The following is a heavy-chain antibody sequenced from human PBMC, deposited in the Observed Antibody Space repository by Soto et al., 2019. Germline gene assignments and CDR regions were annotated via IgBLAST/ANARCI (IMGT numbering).Heavy chain of an antibody. CDR2: IYYSGST. Sequence: PSETLSLTCSVSGGSISSVGHYWTWIRQQPGKGLEWIGYIYYSGSTDYNPSLKSRVTISVDRSKNQFSLNLSSVTAADTAIYYCARESGGYDSSTRYGLDVWAQGTTVTVSS. CDR3: ARESGGYDSSTRYGLDV. V-gene: IGHV4-31*03. J-gene: IGHJ6*02. CDR1: GGSISSVGHY. D-gene: IGHD5-12*01.